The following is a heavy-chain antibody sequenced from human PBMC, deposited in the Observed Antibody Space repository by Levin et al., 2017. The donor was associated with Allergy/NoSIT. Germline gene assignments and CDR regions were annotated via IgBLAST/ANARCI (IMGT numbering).Heavy chain of an antibody. J-gene: IGHJ4*02. D-gene: IGHD2-15*01. CDR3: ARGATGSWATMMYY. Sequence: PGGSLRLSCAASGFTFSSYWMHWVRQAPGKGLVWVSRINSDGSSTSYADSVKGRFTISRDNAKNTLYLQMNSLRAEDTAVYYCARGATGSWATMMYYWGQGTLVTVSS. CDR2: INSDGSST. V-gene: IGHV3-74*01. CDR1: GFTFSSYW.